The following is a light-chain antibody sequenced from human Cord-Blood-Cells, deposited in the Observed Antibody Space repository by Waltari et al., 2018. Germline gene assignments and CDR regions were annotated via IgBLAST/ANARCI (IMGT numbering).Light chain of an antibody. J-gene: IGLJ3*02. Sequence: QPVLTQPPSASASLGASVTLTCPLSSGYSHYKVDWYQQRPGKGPRFVMRVGTGGIVGSKGDGIPDRFSVLGSGLNRYLTIKNIQEEDESDYHCGADHGSGSNFVLVFGGGTKLTVL. CDR3: GADHGSGSNFVLV. CDR1: SGYSHYK. CDR2: VGTGGIVG. V-gene: IGLV9-49*01.